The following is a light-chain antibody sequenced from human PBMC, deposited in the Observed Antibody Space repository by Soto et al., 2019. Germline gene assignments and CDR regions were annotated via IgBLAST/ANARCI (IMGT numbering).Light chain of an antibody. J-gene: IGKJ2*01. V-gene: IGKV3-11*01. Sequence: EIVLTQSPATLSLSPGERATLSCRASQSVSSYLAWYQQKPGQAPRLLIYGASNRATDIPARFSGSGSVTDFTLLISSLEPEDFAVYYCQHRGKWPRTFGQGTKLEI. CDR3: QHRGKWPRT. CDR2: GAS. CDR1: QSVSSY.